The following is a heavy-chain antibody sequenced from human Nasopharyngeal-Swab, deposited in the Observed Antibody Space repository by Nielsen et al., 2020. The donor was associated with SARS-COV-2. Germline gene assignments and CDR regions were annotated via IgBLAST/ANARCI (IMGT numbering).Heavy chain of an antibody. D-gene: IGHD1-26*01. CDR2: IYYSGST. Sequence: SETLSLTCTVSGGSISSGDYYWRWIRKPPGKGLEWIGYIYYSGSTYYNPSLKSRVTISVDTSKNQFSLKLSSVTAADTAVYYCARVGGELQPVIGWFDPWGQGTLVTVSS. CDR1: GGSISSGDYY. V-gene: IGHV4-30-4*01. J-gene: IGHJ5*02. CDR3: ARVGGELQPVIGWFDP.